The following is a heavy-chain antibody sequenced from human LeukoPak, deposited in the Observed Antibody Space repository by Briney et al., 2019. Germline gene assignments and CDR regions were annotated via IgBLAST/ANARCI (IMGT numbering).Heavy chain of an antibody. D-gene: IGHD1-26*01. J-gene: IGHJ4*02. CDR1: GGSISSGSYY. CDR3: ARDGGSGSSDFDY. V-gene: IGHV4-39*07. Sequence: SQTLSLTCTVSGGSISSGSYYWGWIRQPPGKGLEWIGSIYHSGSTYYNPSLKSRVTISVDTSKNQFSLKLSSVTAADTAVYYCARDGGSGSSDFDYWGQGTLVTVSS. CDR2: IYHSGST.